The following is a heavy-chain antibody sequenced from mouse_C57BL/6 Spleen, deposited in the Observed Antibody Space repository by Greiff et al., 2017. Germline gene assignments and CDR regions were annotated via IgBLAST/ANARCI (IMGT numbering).Heavy chain of an antibody. CDR2: ISDGGSYT. V-gene: IGHV5-4*01. J-gene: IGHJ3*01. CDR3: ARDGAGPFAY. Sequence: EVQLQQSGGGLVKPGGSLKLSCAASGFTFSSYAMSWVRQTPEKRLEWVATISDGGSYTYYPDNVKGRFTISRDNAKNNLYLQMSHLKSEDTAMYYCARDGAGPFAYWGQGTLVTVSA. CDR1: GFTFSSYA. D-gene: IGHD3-2*02.